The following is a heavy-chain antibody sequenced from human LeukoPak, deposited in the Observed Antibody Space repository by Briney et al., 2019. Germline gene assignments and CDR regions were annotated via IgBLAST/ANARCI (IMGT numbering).Heavy chain of an antibody. Sequence: GGSLRLSCAASGFTFSSYWMHWVRQAPGKGLVWVSRINSDGSSTSYAVSVKGRFTISRDNAKNTLYLQMNSLRAEDTAVYYCARCYYDSSGYYLLPDYWGQGTLVTVSS. J-gene: IGHJ4*02. V-gene: IGHV3-74*01. CDR2: INSDGSST. CDR3: ARCYYDSSGYYLLPDY. D-gene: IGHD3-22*01. CDR1: GFTFSSYW.